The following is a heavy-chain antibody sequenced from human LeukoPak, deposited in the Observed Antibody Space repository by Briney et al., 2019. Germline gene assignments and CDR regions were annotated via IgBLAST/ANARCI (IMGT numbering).Heavy chain of an antibody. D-gene: IGHD5-18*01. J-gene: IGHJ5*02. CDR2: MNPNSGNT. CDR3: ARDTAMVIRFDP. CDR1: GYTFTSYD. Sequence: ASVKVSCKASGYTFTSYDINWVRQATGQGLEWMGWMNPNSGNTGYAQKFQGRVTMTRNTSISTAYMELSSLRSEDTAVYYCARDTAMVIRFDPWGQGTLVTVSS. V-gene: IGHV1-8*01.